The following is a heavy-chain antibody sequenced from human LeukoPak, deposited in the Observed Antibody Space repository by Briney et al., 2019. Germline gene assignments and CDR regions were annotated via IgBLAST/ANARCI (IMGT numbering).Heavy chain of an antibody. J-gene: IGHJ4*02. V-gene: IGHV1-24*01. CDR2: FDPEDGET. Sequence: ASVKVSCKVSGYTLTELSMHWVRQAPGKGLEWMGGFDPEDGETIYAQKFQGRVTMTEDTSTDTAYMELSSLRSEDTAVYYCARDSRTYYYDSSGYYQGYWGQGTLVTVSS. D-gene: IGHD3-22*01. CDR1: GYTLTELS. CDR3: ARDSRTYYYDSSGYYQGY.